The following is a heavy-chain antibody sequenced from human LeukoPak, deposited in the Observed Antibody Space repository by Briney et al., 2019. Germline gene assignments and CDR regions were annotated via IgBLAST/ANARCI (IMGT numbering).Heavy chain of an antibody. J-gene: IGHJ4*02. CDR3: ARDSGVGGTFDY. CDR1: GFTFSSYA. V-gene: IGHV3-48*04. D-gene: IGHD1-26*01. CDR2: INTRSDAI. Sequence: GGSLRLSCAASGFTFSSYAMSWVRQAPGKGLLWVSYINTRSDAIAYAGSVRGRFTISRDNAKNSMYLEMNSLGAEDTAVYYCARDSGVGGTFDYWGQGIQVTVSS.